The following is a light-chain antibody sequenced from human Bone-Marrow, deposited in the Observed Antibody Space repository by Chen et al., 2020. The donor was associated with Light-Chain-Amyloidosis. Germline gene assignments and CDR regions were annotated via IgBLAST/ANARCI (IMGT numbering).Light chain of an antibody. Sequence: SYELTPPPSVSVSPGQTARITCSGDDLPTKYAYCYQQKPCQAPVLVIHRDSERPSGISERFSGSRAGTTATVTISGVQAEDEADYHCQSADSSGTYEVIFGGGTELTVL. CDR1: DLPTKY. CDR3: QSADSSGTYEVI. CDR2: RDS. V-gene: IGLV3-25*03. J-gene: IGLJ2*01.